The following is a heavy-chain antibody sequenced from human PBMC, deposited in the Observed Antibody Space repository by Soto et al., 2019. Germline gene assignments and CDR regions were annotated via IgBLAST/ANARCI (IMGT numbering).Heavy chain of an antibody. CDR1: GGSISSGGYS. V-gene: IGHV4-30-2*01. CDR3: AREHTFGGVIVFDY. J-gene: IGHJ4*02. CDR2: IYHSGST. Sequence: QLQLQESGSGLVKPSQTLSLTCAVSGGSISSGGYSWSWIRQPPGKGLEWIGYIYHSGSTYYNPSRKSRVTISVDRSKNQFSLKLSSVTAADTAVYYCAREHTFGGVIVFDYWGQGTLVTVSS. D-gene: IGHD3-16*02.